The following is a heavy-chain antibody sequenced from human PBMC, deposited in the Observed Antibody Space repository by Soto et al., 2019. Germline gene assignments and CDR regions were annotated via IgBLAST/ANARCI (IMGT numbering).Heavy chain of an antibody. CDR1: GFTFSNYG. V-gene: IGHV3-33*05. CDR2: IQDDGNDE. J-gene: IGHJ4*02. CDR3: ARWRGGYSGSDSDY. Sequence: QVQLVESGGGVVQPGRSLRLSCAASGFTFSNYGMQWVRQAPGKGLEWVAVIQDDGNDEYYADSVKGRFTISRDNSKNTLYLQMNSLRAEDTAVYYCARWRGGYSGSDSDYWGQGTLVTVSS. D-gene: IGHD1-26*01.